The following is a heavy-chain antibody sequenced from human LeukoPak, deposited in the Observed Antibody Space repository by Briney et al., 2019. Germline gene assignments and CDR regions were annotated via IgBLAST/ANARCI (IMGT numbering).Heavy chain of an antibody. CDR2: ISWNSGSI. V-gene: IGHV3-9*03. Sequence: PGGSLRLSCAASGFNFNDYAMHWVRQAPGKGLEWVSGISWNSGSIGYADSVKGRFTISRDNAKNSLYLQMNSLRAEDMALYYCAKDKGYGSGSYNYFDYWGQGTLVTVSS. J-gene: IGHJ4*02. CDR1: GFNFNDYA. CDR3: AKDKGYGSGSYNYFDY. D-gene: IGHD3-10*01.